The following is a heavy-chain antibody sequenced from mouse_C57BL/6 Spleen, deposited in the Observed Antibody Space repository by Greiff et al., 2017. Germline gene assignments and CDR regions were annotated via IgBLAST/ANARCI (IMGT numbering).Heavy chain of an antibody. CDR2: IDPEDGTH. D-gene: IGHD2-4*01. Sequence: EVQLLQSGAELVKPGASVKFSCTASGFNIKDYYMHWVNQRTEQGLAWIVRIDPEDGTHKYDPKFQGQATITADTSSNTPYLQLRSLTSDDNAVYYCSRLGLRGFDYWGQGTTLTVSS. V-gene: IGHV14-2*01. CDR3: SRLGLRGFDY. J-gene: IGHJ2*01. CDR1: GFNIKDYY.